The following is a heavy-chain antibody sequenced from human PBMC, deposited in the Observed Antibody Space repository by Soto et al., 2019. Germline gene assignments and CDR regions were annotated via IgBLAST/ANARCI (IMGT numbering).Heavy chain of an antibody. V-gene: IGHV4-31*03. Sequence: TSETLSLTCTVSGGYISSGGYYWSWIRQHPGKGLEWIGYIYYSGSTYYNPSLKSRVTISVDTSKNQFSLKLSSVTAADTAVYYCASGYEPYYFDYWGQGTLVTVSS. CDR3: ASGYEPYYFDY. J-gene: IGHJ4*02. D-gene: IGHD5-12*01. CDR2: IYYSGST. CDR1: GGYISSGGYY.